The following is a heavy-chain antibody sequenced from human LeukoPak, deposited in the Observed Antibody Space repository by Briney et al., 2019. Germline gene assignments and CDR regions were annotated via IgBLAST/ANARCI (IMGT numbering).Heavy chain of an antibody. D-gene: IGHD3-3*01. CDR2: IIPIFGTA. J-gene: IGHJ4*02. CDR3: ARASLRFLEWLSGDFDY. CDR1: GGTFSSYA. V-gene: IGHV1-69*13. Sequence: SVKVSCKASGGTFSSYAISWVRQAPGQGLEWMGGIIPIFGTANYAQKFQGRVTITADESTSTAYMELSSLRSEDTAVYYCARASLRFLEWLSGDFDYWGQGTLVTVSS.